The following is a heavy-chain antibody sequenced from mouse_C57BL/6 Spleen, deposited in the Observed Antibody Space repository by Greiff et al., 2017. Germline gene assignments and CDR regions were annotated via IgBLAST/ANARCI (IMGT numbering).Heavy chain of an antibody. V-gene: IGHV1-26*01. J-gene: IGHJ3*01. CDR1: GYTFTDYY. CDR2: VHPNNGGT. D-gene: IGHD2-13*01. CDR3: ARTGGDCGGLAY. Sequence: VQLQQSGPELVQPGASVKISCKASGYTFTDYYMNWVKQSHGKSLEWIGIVHPNNGGTSYNQKFKGKATWTVDKASRTAYMELRSLASEDSAVYYWARTGGDCGGLAYWGQGTRVTVSA.